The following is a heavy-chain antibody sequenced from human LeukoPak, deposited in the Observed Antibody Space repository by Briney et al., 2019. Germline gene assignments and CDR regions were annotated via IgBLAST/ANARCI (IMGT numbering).Heavy chain of an antibody. CDR3: ARGVNAYGDPMLYY. CDR2: ISGSGGST. Sequence: GGSLRLSCAASGFTFSSYAMSWVRQAPGKGLEWVSAISGSGGSTYYADSVKGRFTISGDNSKNTLYLQMTSLRAEDTAVYYCARGVNAYGDPMLYYWGQGTLVTVSS. D-gene: IGHD4-17*01. V-gene: IGHV3-23*01. CDR1: GFTFSSYA. J-gene: IGHJ4*02.